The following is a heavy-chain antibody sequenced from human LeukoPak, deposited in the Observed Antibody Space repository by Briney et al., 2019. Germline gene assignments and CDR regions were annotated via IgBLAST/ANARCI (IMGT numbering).Heavy chain of an antibody. CDR1: EVTVSNNY. CDR3: ARVRLGYCSGGSCSRGGTPMDV. V-gene: IGHV3-53*05. D-gene: IGHD2-15*01. Sequence: PGGSLRLSCAASEVTVSNNYMSWVRQAPGKGLQWVSIIYPGGNIYYADSVKGRFTISRDNAKNTLYLQMNSLRAEDTALYYCARVRLGYCSGGSCSRGGTPMDVWGKGTTVTISS. J-gene: IGHJ6*03. CDR2: IYPGGNI.